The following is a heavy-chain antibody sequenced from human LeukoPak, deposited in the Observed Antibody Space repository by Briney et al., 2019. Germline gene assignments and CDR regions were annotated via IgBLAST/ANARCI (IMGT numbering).Heavy chain of an antibody. V-gene: IGHV3-23*01. D-gene: IGHD2-21*01. CDR2: ISGSGGST. CDR3: AKHGLCGGDCYLSDY. CDR1: GFTFSSYA. J-gene: IGHJ4*02. Sequence: GGSLRLSCAASGFTFSSYAMSWVRQAPGKGLEWVSAISGSGGSTYYADSVKGRFTISRDNSKNTVYLQMNSLRAEDTAVYYCAKHGLCGGDCYLSDYWGQGTLVTVSS.